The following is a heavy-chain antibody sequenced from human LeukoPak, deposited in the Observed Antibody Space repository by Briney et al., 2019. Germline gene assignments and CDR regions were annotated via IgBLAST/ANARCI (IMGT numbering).Heavy chain of an antibody. J-gene: IGHJ6*03. CDR1: GYTLTELS. CDR2: FDPADGET. CDR3: ATDRVATIGRVDYYYMDV. Sequence: ASVKVSCKVSGYTLTELSMHWVRQAPGKGLEWVGGFDPADGETIYAQKFQVRVTMTEDTSTDTAYMELSSLRSEDTAVYYCATDRVATIGRVDYYYMDVWGKGTTVTVSS. D-gene: IGHD5-12*01. V-gene: IGHV1-24*01.